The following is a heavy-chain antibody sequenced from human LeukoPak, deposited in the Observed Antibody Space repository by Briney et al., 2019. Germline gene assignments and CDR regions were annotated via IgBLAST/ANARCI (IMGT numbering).Heavy chain of an antibody. D-gene: IGHD3-22*01. CDR1: GGSFSGYY. CDR3: ARRSRGYYYGIDY. J-gene: IGHJ4*02. Sequence: SETLSLTCAVYGGSFSGYYWSWIRQPPGKGLEWIGEINHSGSTNYNPSLKSRVTISVDTSKNQFSLKLSSVTAADTAVYYCARRSRGYYYGIDYWGQGTLVTVSS. V-gene: IGHV4-34*01. CDR2: INHSGST.